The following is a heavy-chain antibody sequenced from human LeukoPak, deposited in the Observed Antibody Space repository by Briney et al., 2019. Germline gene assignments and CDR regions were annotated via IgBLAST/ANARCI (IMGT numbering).Heavy chain of an antibody. J-gene: IGHJ3*02. CDR3: ARVQGSSHRYDFWSGYLDAFDI. V-gene: IGHV1-69*04. CDR2: IIPILGIA. D-gene: IGHD3-3*01. Sequence: SVKVSCKASGGTFSSYAISWVRQAPGQGLEWMGRIIPILGIANYAQKFQGRVTITADKSTSTVYMELSSLRSEDTAVYYCARVQGSSHRYDFWSGYLDAFDIWGQGTMVTVSS. CDR1: GGTFSSYA.